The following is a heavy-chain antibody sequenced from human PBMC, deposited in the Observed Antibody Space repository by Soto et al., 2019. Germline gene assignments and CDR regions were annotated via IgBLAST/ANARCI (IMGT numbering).Heavy chain of an antibody. J-gene: IGHJ4*02. D-gene: IGHD2-15*01. CDR3: ARDPRYCSGGSCPDY. V-gene: IGHV3-66*01. CDR1: GFTVSSNY. Sequence: EVQLVESGGGLVQPGGSLRLSCAASGFTVSSNYMSWVRQAPGKGLEWVSVIYSGGDTYYADSVKGRFTISRDNSKITLYLQMNSLRAEDTAVYYCARDPRYCSGGSCPDYWGQGTLVTVSS. CDR2: IYSGGDT.